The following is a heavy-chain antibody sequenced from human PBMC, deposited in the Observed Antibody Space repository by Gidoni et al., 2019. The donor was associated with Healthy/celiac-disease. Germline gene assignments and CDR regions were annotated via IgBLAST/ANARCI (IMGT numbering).Heavy chain of an antibody. D-gene: IGHD5-12*01. V-gene: IGHV4-59*01. CDR1: GGSISSYY. Sequence: QVQLQESGPGLVKPSETLSLTCTVSGGSISSYYWSWIRQPPGKGLEWIGYIYYNGSTNYNPSLKSRVTISVDTSKNQFSLKLSSVTAADTAVYYCARDGATYYYYYAMDVWGQGTTVTVSS. J-gene: IGHJ6*02. CDR2: IYYNGST. CDR3: ARDGATYYYYYAMDV.